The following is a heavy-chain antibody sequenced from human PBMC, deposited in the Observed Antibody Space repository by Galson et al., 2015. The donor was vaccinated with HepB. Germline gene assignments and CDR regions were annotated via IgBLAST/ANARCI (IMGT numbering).Heavy chain of an antibody. CDR2: ISYNGRT. CDR1: GDSMSDHY. D-gene: IGHD1-1*01. J-gene: IGHJ4*02. CDR3: ARLKTTIFTGSYFDF. V-gene: IGHV4-59*11. Sequence: LSLTCTVSGDSMSDHYWSWIRQSPEKGLEFLGQISYNGRTNYNPSLDSRVTITLDTSMQQLSLTSESATTADTAVYFCARLKTTIFTGSYFDFWGQGTLVTVSS.